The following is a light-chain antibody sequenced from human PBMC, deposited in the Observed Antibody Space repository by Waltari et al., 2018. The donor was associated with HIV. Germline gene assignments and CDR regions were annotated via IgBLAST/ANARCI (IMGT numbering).Light chain of an antibody. CDR2: YDD. J-gene: IGLJ2*01. CDR1: SSNIGNNA. Sequence: QSVLTQPPSVSEAPRQRVTISCSGSSSNIGNNAVNWYQQLPGKAPKLLIYYDDLLPSGVSDLLSGPKSGTSASLAISGLQSEDEADYYCAAAWEDSLNGPVFGGGTKLTVL. CDR3: AAAWEDSLNGPV. V-gene: IGLV1-36*01.